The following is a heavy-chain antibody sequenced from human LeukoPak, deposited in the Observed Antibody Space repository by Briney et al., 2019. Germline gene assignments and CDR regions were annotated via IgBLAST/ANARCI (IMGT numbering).Heavy chain of an antibody. CDR1: GFTFDDHG. J-gene: IGHJ4*02. D-gene: IGHD2-15*01. CDR3: AKLRSKEIKSLAQSAY. Sequence: RSGGSLRLSCAASGFTFDDHGMSWVRQAPGKGLEWVSGIKWDGGRTGYADSVKGRFTISRDNAKNTLYLQMNSLRAEDTAVYYCAKLRSKEIKSLAQSAYWGQGTLVTVSS. CDR2: IKWDGGRT. V-gene: IGHV3-20*04.